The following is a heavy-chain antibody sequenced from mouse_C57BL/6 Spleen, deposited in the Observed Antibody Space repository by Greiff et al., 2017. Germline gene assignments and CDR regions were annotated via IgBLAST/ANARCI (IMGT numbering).Heavy chain of an antibody. CDR3: ARWSYDYDAMDY. V-gene: IGHV1-69*01. J-gene: IGHJ4*01. CDR2: IDPSDSYT. Sequence: QVHLKQSGAELVMPGASVKLSCKASGYTFTSYWMHWVKQRPGQGLEWIGEIDPSDSYTNYNQKFKGKSTLTVDKSSSTAYMQLSSLTSEDSAVYYCARWSYDYDAMDYWGQGTSVTVSS. D-gene: IGHD1-1*01. CDR1: GYTFTSYW.